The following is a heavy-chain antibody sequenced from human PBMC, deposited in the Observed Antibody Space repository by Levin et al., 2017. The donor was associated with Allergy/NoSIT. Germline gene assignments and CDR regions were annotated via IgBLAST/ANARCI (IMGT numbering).Heavy chain of an antibody. CDR1: GGSFSGYQ. V-gene: IGHV4-34*01. J-gene: IGHJ4*02. Sequence: SQTLSLTCAVYGGSFSGYQWSWIRQSPGKGLEWLGEIDHSANTNYSPSLKSRVTISVDTSKKQFSLKLRSATAADTAVYYCARGRWGSVPSLFDYWGQGTLVTVSS. CDR2: IDHSANT. D-gene: IGHD3-16*01. CDR3: ARGRWGSVPSLFDY.